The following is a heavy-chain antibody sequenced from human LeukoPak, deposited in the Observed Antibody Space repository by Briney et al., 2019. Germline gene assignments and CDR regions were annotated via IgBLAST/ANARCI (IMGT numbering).Heavy chain of an antibody. V-gene: IGHV3-15*01. CDR1: GFTFGNAW. Sequence: GGSLRLSCAASGFTFGNAWMSCVRQAPGKGLEWVGRIKSKTDGGTTDYAAPVKGRFTISRDDSKNTLYLQMNSLKTEDTAVYYCTTGYYYDSSFDYWGQGTLVTVSS. CDR2: IKSKTDGGTT. D-gene: IGHD3-22*01. CDR3: TTGYYYDSSFDY. J-gene: IGHJ4*02.